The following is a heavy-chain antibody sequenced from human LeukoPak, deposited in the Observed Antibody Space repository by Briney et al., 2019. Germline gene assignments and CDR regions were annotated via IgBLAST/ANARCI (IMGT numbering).Heavy chain of an antibody. J-gene: IGHJ4*02. CDR2: ISYDGSNK. Sequence: GGSLRLSCAASGFTFRSYAMHWVRQAPGKGLEWVAVISYDGSNKYYADSVKGRFTISRDNSKNTLYLQMNSLRAEDTAVYYCAKISSGWAESYYWGQGTLVTVSS. D-gene: IGHD6-19*01. CDR3: AKISSGWAESYY. V-gene: IGHV3-30-3*02. CDR1: GFTFRSYA.